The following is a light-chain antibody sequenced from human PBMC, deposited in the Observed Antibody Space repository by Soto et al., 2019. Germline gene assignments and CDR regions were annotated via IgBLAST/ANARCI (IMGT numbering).Light chain of an antibody. CDR2: EVT. CDR1: SSDVGGYNY. CDR3: GSLGAGNNFV. J-gene: IGLJ1*01. V-gene: IGLV2-8*01. Sequence: QSALTQPPSASGSPGQSVTIYCTGYSSDVGGYNYVSWYQHHPGRAPRLMIYEVTKRPSGVSNRFSGSKSGNTASLTVSGLQAEDEADYFGGSLGAGNNFVFGTGTKLTVL.